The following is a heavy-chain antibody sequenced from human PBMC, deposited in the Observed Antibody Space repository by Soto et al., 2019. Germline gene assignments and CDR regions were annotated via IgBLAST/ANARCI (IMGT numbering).Heavy chain of an antibody. Sequence: SETLSLTCAVYGGSFSGYYWSWIRQPPGKGLEWIGEINHSGSTNYNPSLKSRVTISVDTSKNRFSLNLNSVTAADTAVYYCARANRPITMTYLNWFDPWGQGTLVTSP. CDR3: ARANRPITMTYLNWFDP. V-gene: IGHV4-34*01. CDR2: INHSGST. CDR1: GGSFSGYY. D-gene: IGHD3-22*01. J-gene: IGHJ5*02.